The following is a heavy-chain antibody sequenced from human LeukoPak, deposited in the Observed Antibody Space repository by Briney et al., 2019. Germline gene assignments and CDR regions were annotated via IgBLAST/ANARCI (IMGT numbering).Heavy chain of an antibody. J-gene: IGHJ4*02. D-gene: IGHD1-26*01. CDR1: GFTLRSYG. CDR3: ARDASGSSTGLLDS. V-gene: IGHV3-21*01. Sequence: PGGSLRLSCAASGFTLRSYGMNWVRQAPGKGLEWVSYISTSSYYIYYADPVKGRFTISRDDAKNSLYLQMDSLRAEDTAIYYCARDASGSSTGLLDSWGQGTLVPVSS. CDR2: ISTSSYYI.